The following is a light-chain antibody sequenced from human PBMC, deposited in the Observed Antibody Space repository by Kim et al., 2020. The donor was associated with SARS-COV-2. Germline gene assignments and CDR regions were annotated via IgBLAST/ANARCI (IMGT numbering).Light chain of an antibody. Sequence: LSASVGDRVTITGRASQNIGTWLAWYQQKPGKAPNLLISDISTVQGGVPSRFSGSGSGTEFTLTISSLQPDDFATYYCQQYNSYSTFGQGTKLEI. CDR1: QNIGTW. CDR3: QQYNSYST. CDR2: DIS. J-gene: IGKJ2*01. V-gene: IGKV1-5*01.